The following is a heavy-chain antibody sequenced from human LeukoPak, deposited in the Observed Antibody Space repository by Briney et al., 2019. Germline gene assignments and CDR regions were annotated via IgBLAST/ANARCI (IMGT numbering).Heavy chain of an antibody. CDR3: ARELGDCSSTSCYPWFDP. Sequence: ASVKVSCKASGYTFTSYDINWVRQATGQGLEWIGWMNPNSGNTGYAQKFQGRVTMTRNTSISTAYMELSSLRSEDTAVYYCARELGDCSSTSCYPWFDPWGQGTLVTVSS. V-gene: IGHV1-8*01. D-gene: IGHD2-2*01. CDR1: GYTFTSYD. J-gene: IGHJ5*02. CDR2: MNPNSGNT.